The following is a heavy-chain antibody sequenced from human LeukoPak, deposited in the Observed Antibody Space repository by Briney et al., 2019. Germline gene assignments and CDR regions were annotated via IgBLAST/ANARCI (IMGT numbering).Heavy chain of an antibody. CDR1: GFTFSNYA. Sequence: PGGSLRLSCVASGFTFSNYAMSWVRQAPGKGLEWVSTSSGNGGSTYYGDSVKGRFTISRDNVKNTLHLQMSSLRAEDTAVYYCARDLLYYDCSGGDYWGQGTLVTVSS. D-gene: IGHD3-22*01. CDR3: ARDLLYYDCSGGDY. V-gene: IGHV3-23*01. J-gene: IGHJ4*02. CDR2: SSGNGGST.